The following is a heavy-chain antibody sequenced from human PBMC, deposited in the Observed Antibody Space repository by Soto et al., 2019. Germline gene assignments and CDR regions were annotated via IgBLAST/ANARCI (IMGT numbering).Heavy chain of an antibody. Sequence: QVQLVQSGAEEKKPGASVKVSCKASGYTFTSYAMHWGRQAPGQRLEGMGWINAGNGNTKYSQKFQGRVTITRDTSASTAYMELSSLRSEDTAVYYCARAWVVVTAPDYWGQGTLVTVSS. CDR1: GYTFTSYA. CDR2: INAGNGNT. V-gene: IGHV1-3*05. D-gene: IGHD2-21*02. J-gene: IGHJ4*02. CDR3: ARAWVVVTAPDY.